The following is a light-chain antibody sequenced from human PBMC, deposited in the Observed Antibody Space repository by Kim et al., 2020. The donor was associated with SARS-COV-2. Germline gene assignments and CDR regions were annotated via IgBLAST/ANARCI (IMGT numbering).Light chain of an antibody. CDR3: NSRDSSGNHVV. CDR2: GKN. V-gene: IGLV3-19*01. J-gene: IGLJ2*01. CDR1: SLRSYY. Sequence: AWGLPVRIPCQGDSLRSYYASWYQQKPGQAPVLFIYGKNNRPSGIPDRFSGSSSGNTASLTITGAQAEDEADYYCNSRDSSGNHVVFGGGTQLTVL.